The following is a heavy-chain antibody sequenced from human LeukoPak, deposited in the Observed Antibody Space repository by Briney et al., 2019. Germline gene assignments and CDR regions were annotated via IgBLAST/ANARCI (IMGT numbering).Heavy chain of an antibody. CDR2: IYHSGST. D-gene: IGHD4-17*01. V-gene: IGHV4-38-2*01. J-gene: IGHJ3*02. CDR1: GYSISSGYY. CDR3: ARHTAEGIGDAFDI. Sequence: SETLSLTCAVSGYSISSGYYWGWIRQPPGKGLEWIGSIYHSGSTYYNPSLKSRVTISVDTSKSQFSLKLSSVTAADTAVYYCARHTAEGIGDAFDIWGQGTMVTVSS.